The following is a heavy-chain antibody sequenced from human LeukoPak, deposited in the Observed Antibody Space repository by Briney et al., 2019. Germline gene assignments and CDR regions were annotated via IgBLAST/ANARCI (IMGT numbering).Heavy chain of an antibody. V-gene: IGHV3-23*01. CDR3: AKASCVASADAVL. CDR1: GFTFSSYA. D-gene: IGHD3-3*02. CDR2: LRGDGDT. J-gene: IGHJ4*02. Sequence: PGGSLRLSCAASGFTFSSYAMSWVRQAPERGLEWVSSLRGDGDTFYADSVKGRFTFSRDEPRNTVYLQMNNLRVEDTAVYFCAKASCVASADAVLWAQETLVTVSS.